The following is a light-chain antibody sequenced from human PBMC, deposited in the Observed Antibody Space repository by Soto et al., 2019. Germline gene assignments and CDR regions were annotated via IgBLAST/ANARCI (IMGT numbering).Light chain of an antibody. V-gene: IGKV3-15*01. CDR1: QSVSSN. CDR2: GAS. CDR3: QQYNNWPLT. J-gene: IGKJ4*01. Sequence: EVVMTQSPATLSVSPGDTATLSCRASQSVSSNLAWYQQTPGQAPRLLIYGASTRATGIPARFSGSVSGTEFTLTISNLQSEDYAVYYCQQYNNWPLTFRGGTKVEIK.